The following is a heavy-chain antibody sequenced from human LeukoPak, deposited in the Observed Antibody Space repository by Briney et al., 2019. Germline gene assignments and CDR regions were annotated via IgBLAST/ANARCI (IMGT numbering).Heavy chain of an antibody. CDR2: ISSSSSYI. CDR3: ARDHPVTGRDY. V-gene: IGHV3-21*01. CDR1: GFTFSSYS. J-gene: IGHJ4*02. Sequence: GGSLRLSCAASGFTFSSYSMIWVRQAPGKGLEWVSSISSSSSYIYYADSVKGRFTISRDNAKNSLYLQMNSLRAEDKAVYYCARDHPVTGRDYWGQGTLVTVSS.